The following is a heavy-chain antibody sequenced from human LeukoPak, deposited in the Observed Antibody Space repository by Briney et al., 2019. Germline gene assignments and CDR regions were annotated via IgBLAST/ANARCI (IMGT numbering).Heavy chain of an antibody. J-gene: IGHJ3*02. Sequence: SETLSLTCSVSGGSISSSSYYWGWIRQPPGKGLEWIGSIYYSGSTYYNPSLKSRVTISVDTSKNQFSLKLSSVTAADTAVYYCAREPRGDDSRTDAFDIWGQGTMVTVSS. CDR3: AREPRGDDSRTDAFDI. CDR2: IYYSGST. V-gene: IGHV4-39*07. D-gene: IGHD3-22*01. CDR1: GGSISSSSYY.